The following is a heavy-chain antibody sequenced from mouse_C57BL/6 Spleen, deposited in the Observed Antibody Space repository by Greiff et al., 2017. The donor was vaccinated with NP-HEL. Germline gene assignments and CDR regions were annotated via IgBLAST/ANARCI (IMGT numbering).Heavy chain of an antibody. CDR1: GYAFSSSW. J-gene: IGHJ2*01. V-gene: IGHV1-82*01. Sequence: VKVVESGPELVKPGASVKISCKASGYAFSSSWMNWVKQRPGKGLEWIGRIYPGDGDTNYNGKFKGKATLTADKSSSTAYMQLSSLTSEDSAVYFCARAVYDGYSFDYWGQGTTLTVSS. D-gene: IGHD2-3*01. CDR2: IYPGDGDT. CDR3: ARAVYDGYSFDY.